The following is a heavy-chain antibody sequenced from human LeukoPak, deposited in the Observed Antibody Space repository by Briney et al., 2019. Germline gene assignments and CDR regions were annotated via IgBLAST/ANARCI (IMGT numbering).Heavy chain of an antibody. Sequence: ASVKVSCKASGYTFTSYGISWVRQAPGQGLEWMGWISAYNGNTNYAQKVQGRVTMTTDTSTSTAYMELRSLRSDDTAVYYCASVPSPHPSRYDILTGYLGYGMDVWGQGTTVTVSS. D-gene: IGHD3-9*01. CDR1: GYTFTSYG. CDR2: ISAYNGNT. J-gene: IGHJ6*02. V-gene: IGHV1-18*01. CDR3: ASVPSPHPSRYDILTGYLGYGMDV.